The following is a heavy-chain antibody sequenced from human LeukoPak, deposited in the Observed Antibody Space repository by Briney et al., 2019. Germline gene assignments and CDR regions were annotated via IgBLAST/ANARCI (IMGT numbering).Heavy chain of an antibody. CDR2: IQQDGGAK. V-gene: IGHV3-7*01. D-gene: IGHD3-10*01. Sequence: PGGSLRLSCAASGFTFSNYWMTWVRQAPGKGLEWVANIQQDGGAKNYVDSVKGRFTISRGNAKNSLYLQMNSLRAEDTAVYYCARDASRGKIDCWGQGTLVTASS. J-gene: IGHJ4*02. CDR1: GFTFSNYW. CDR3: ARDASRGKIDC.